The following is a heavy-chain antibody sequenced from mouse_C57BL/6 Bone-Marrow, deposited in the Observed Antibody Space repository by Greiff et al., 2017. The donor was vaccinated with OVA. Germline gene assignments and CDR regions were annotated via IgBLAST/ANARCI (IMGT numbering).Heavy chain of an antibody. CDR1: GFNIKDDY. CDR2: IDPENGDT. J-gene: IGHJ4*01. Sequence: DVKLVESGAELVRPGASVKLSCTASGFNIKDDYMHWVKQRPEQGLEWIGWIDPENGDTEYASKFQGKATITADTSSNTAYLQLSSLTSEDTAVYYCTPYYSNYDYAMDYWGQGTSVTVSS. V-gene: IGHV14-4*01. CDR3: TPYYSNYDYAMDY. D-gene: IGHD2-5*01.